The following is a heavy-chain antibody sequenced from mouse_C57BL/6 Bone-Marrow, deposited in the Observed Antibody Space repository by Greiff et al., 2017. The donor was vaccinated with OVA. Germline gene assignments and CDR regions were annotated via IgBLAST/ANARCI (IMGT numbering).Heavy chain of an antibody. J-gene: IGHJ2*01. CDR1: GFNIKDDY. CDR2: IDPENGDT. V-gene: IGHV14-4*01. CDR3: TTRWLLRGY. Sequence: VQLQQSGAELVRPGASVKLSCTASGFNIKDDYMHWVKQRPEQGLEWIGWIDPENGDTEYASKFQGKATITADTSSNTAYLQLSSLTSADTAVYYCTTRWLLRGYWGQGTTLTVSS. D-gene: IGHD2-3*01.